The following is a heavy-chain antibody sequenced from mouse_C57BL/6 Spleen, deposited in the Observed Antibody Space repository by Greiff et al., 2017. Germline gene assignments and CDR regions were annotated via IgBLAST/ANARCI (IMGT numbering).Heavy chain of an antibody. Sequence: VQLQQPGAELVKPGASVKLSCKASGYTFTSYWMHWVKQRPEQGLEWIGRIDPEDGDTEYAPKFQGKATVTADTSSNTAYLQLSSLTSEDTAVYYCTKYGGFDYWGQGTTLTVSS. J-gene: IGHJ2*01. V-gene: IGHV14-1*01. CDR3: TKYGGFDY. D-gene: IGHD1-1*01. CDR2: IDPEDGDT. CDR1: GYTFTSYW.